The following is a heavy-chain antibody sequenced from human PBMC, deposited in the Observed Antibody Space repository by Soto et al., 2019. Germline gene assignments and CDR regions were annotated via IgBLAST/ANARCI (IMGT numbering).Heavy chain of an antibody. J-gene: IGHJ6*02. V-gene: IGHV5-51*01. CDR3: ARTAASGTYYNGMDF. D-gene: IGHD6-13*01. CDR1: GYSFTSYW. Sequence: EVQLVQSGAELKKHGESLKISCKGSGYSFTSYWIGWVRQMPGKGMECMGIIYPGDSDTRYSPSFQGQVTISADKSISTAYLQWSSLKAADTAMYYCARTAASGTYYNGMDFWGQGTTVTVSS. CDR2: IYPGDSDT.